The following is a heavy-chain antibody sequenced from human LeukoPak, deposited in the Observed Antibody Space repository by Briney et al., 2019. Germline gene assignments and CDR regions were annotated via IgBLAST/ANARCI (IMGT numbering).Heavy chain of an antibody. J-gene: IGHJ6*01. V-gene: IGHV3-23*01. CDR2: ISGSGGST. D-gene: IGHD6-13*01. CDR1: GFTFSSSW. CDR3: AKGHIAAAGKDYYYYGMDV. Sequence: PGGSLRLSCAASGFTFSSSWMSWVRQAPGKGLEWVSGISGSGGSTYYADSVKGRFTISRDNSKNTLYLQMNSLRVEDTAVYYCAKGHIAAAGKDYYYYGMDVWGQGTTVTVSS.